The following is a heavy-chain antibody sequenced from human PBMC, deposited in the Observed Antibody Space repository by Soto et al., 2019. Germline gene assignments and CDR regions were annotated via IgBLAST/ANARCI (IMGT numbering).Heavy chain of an antibody. V-gene: IGHV3-30*18. CDR2: ISNDGTNK. CDR3: GKDTLDCSGGDCPLYYYDGMDV. D-gene: IGHD2-15*01. Sequence: GGSLRLSCAASGFTFRSYGMHWVRQAPGKGLEWLAVISNDGTNKYLADSVKGRLTLSRDDSRNTRSLEINNLRPEDTAVYYCGKDTLDCSGGDCPLYYYDGMDVWGQGTTGTVSS. J-gene: IGHJ6*02. CDR1: GFTFRSYG.